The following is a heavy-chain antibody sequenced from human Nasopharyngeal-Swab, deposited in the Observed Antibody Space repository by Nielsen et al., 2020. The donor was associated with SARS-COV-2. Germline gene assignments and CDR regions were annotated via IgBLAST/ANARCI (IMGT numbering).Heavy chain of an antibody. Sequence: GESLKISCAASGFTFSSYWMSWVRQAPGKGLEWVANIKQDGSEKYYVDSVKGRFTIPRDNAKNSLYLQMNSLRAEDTAVYYCARGQDSSGWYTPGSYYYYGMDVWGQGTTVTVSS. CDR3: ARGQDSSGWYTPGSYYYYGMDV. CDR1: GFTFSSYW. V-gene: IGHV3-7*01. J-gene: IGHJ6*02. CDR2: IKQDGSEK. D-gene: IGHD6-19*01.